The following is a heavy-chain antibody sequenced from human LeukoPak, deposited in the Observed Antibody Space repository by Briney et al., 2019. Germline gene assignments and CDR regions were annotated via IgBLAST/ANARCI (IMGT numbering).Heavy chain of an antibody. CDR1: GFTFSSEG. D-gene: IGHD3-10*02. CDR2: IRYDGNHK. J-gene: IGHJ6*04. CDR3: AELGITMIGGV. V-gene: IGHV3-30*02. Sequence: GGSLRLSCAASGFTFSSEGMYWVRQAPGKGLEWVTFIRYDGNHKYYADSVRGRFTVSRDNSKNTLYLQMNSLRAEDTAVYYCAELGITMIGGVWGKGTTVTISS.